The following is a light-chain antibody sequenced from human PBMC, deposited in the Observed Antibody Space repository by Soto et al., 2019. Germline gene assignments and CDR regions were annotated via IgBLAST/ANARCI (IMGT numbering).Light chain of an antibody. Sequence: QSALTQPASVSGSPGQSITISCTGTSSDVGGYNYVSWYQHHPGKAPKLIIYDVSNRPSGVSIRFSGSKSDNTASLTISGLQPEDEADYQCSSDTTSNTRQIVFGTGTKLTVL. CDR3: SSDTTSNTRQIV. V-gene: IGLV2-14*03. CDR2: DVS. CDR1: SSDVGGYNY. J-gene: IGLJ1*01.